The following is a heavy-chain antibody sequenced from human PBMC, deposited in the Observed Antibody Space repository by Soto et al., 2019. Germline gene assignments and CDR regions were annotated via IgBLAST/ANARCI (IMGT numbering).Heavy chain of an antibody. J-gene: IGHJ3*02. CDR1: GGSFGGYY. CDR2: SNQSGST. D-gene: IGHD3-22*01. Sequence: PSETLSLTCAVYGGSFGGYYWNWIRLPPGKGLEWIGQSNQSGSTNYSPSIKSRVTLSVDTSNNQFSLNVPSVTAADTAVYYCARGRYSDSSGFYDAFDIWGQGTMGTVS. CDR3: ARGRYSDSSGFYDAFDI. V-gene: IGHV4-34*01.